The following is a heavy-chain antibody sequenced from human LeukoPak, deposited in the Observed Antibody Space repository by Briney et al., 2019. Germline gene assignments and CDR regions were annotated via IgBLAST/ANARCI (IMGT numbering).Heavy chain of an antibody. CDR3: ARSGRVFPFDY. D-gene: IGHD1-26*01. J-gene: IGHJ4*02. CDR1: GGSFSGYY. V-gene: IGHV4-34*01. Sequence: SETLSLTCDVYGGSFSGYYWAWIRQPPGKSLEWIGEVNHSGSPNYNPSLKSRVTISVDTSKNQFSLKLSSVTAADTAVYYCARSGRVFPFDYWGQGTLVTVSS. CDR2: VNHSGSP.